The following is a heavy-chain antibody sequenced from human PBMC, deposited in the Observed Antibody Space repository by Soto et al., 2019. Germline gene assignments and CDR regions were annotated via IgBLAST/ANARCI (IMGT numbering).Heavy chain of an antibody. CDR2: ISGYNGKT. Sequence: QVQLVQSGAEVKKPGASVKVSCKSSGYTFSMSGISWVRQAPGQGLEWMGWISGYNGKTNYEQKFQERVTMTTDTSTNMAEMELRSLRSDDTAVYYCAREGPRPYYYYGMDVWGQGTTVTVSS. CDR1: GYTFSMSG. J-gene: IGHJ6*02. V-gene: IGHV1-18*01. CDR3: AREGPRPYYYYGMDV.